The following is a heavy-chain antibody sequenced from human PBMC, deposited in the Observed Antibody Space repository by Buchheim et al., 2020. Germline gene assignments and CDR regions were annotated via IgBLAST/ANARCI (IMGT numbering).Heavy chain of an antibody. D-gene: IGHD3-10*01. CDR1: GFTVSSNY. J-gene: IGHJ2*01. CDR2: IYSGGST. CDR3: ARDRSNYYGSGSYYREGYFDL. Sequence: EVQLVESGGGLVQPGGSLRLSCAASGFTVSSNYMSWVRQAPGKGLEWVSVIYSGGSTYYADSVKGRFTISRDNSKNTLYLQMNSLRAEDTAVYYCARDRSNYYGSGSYYREGYFDLWGRGTL. V-gene: IGHV3-66*01.